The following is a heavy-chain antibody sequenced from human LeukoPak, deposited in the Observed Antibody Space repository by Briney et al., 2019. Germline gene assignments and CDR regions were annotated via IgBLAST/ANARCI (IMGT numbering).Heavy chain of an antibody. CDR1: GYSFTSHW. D-gene: IGHD3-22*01. Sequence: GESLKISCKASGYSFTSHWIAWVRQMPGKGLEWMGIIYPGDSDTRYSPSFQGQVTISADKSISTAYLQWSSLKASDTAMYYCARPYDSSGYDAFDIWGQGTMVTVSS. V-gene: IGHV5-51*01. J-gene: IGHJ3*02. CDR3: ARPYDSSGYDAFDI. CDR2: IYPGDSDT.